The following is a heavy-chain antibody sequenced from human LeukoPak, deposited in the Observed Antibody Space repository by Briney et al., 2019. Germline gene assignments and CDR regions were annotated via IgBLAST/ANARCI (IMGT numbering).Heavy chain of an antibody. V-gene: IGHV4-4*07. J-gene: IGHJ4*02. CDR1: AGSISNYF. D-gene: IGHD3-10*01. Sequence: SETLSLTCTVSAGSISNYFWSWIRQPAGKGLEWIGRNYTSGTTNYSPSLKSRVTMSVDTSTNQFSLKLTSVTAADTAVYYCARENGSGSRGLDFWGQGTLVTVSS. CDR2: NYTSGTT. CDR3: ARENGSGSRGLDF.